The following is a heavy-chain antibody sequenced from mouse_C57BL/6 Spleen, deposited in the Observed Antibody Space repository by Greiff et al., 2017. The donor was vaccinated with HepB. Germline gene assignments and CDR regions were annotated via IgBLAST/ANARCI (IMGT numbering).Heavy chain of an antibody. J-gene: IGHJ4*01. D-gene: IGHD3-1*01. CDR2: IYPGSGNT. V-gene: IGHV1-76*01. CDR1: GYTFTDYY. Sequence: QVQLKQSGAELVRPGASVKLSCKASGYTFTDYYINWVKQRPGQGLEWIARIYPGSGNTYYNEKFKGKATLTAEKSSSTAYMQLSSLTSEDSAVYFCARGGANYAMDYWGQGTSVTVSS. CDR3: ARGGANYAMDY.